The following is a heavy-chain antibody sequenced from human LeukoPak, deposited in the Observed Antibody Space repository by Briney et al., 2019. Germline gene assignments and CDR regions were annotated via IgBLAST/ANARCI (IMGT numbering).Heavy chain of an antibody. CDR3: ARGRYSSSSGYYYYMDV. Sequence: GASVKVSCKASGGTFSSYAISWVRQAPGQGLEWMGGIIPIFGTANYAQKFQGRVTITADESTSTAYMELSSLRSEDTAVYYWARGRYSSSSGYYYYMDVSGKGTTVTVSS. J-gene: IGHJ6*03. V-gene: IGHV1-69*01. CDR1: GGTFSSYA. D-gene: IGHD6-6*01. CDR2: IIPIFGTA.